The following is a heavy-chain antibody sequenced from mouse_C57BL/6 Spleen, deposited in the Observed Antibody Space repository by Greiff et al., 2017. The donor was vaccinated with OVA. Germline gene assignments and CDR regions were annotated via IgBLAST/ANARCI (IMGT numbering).Heavy chain of an antibody. CDR1: GYTFTSYW. D-gene: IGHD2-4*01. Sequence: VQLQQPGAELVKPGASVKVSCKASGYTFTSYWMHWVKQRPGQGLEWIGRIHPSDSDTNYNQKFKGKATLTVAKSSSPAYMPLSSLTSEDSSVYFWEISGLCDGGGFAYWGQGTLVTVSA. CDR3: EISGLCDGGGFAY. V-gene: IGHV1-74*01. J-gene: IGHJ3*01. CDR2: IHPSDSDT.